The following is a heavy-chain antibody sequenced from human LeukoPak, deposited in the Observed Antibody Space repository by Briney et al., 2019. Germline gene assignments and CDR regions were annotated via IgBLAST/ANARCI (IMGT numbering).Heavy chain of an antibody. Sequence: GGSLRLSCAASGFTFSSYSMNWVRQAPGKGLEWVSSISSSSSYIYYADSVKGRFTISRDNAKNSLYLQMNSLRAEDTAVYYCAREEGIVVVVAAPYYYYYMDVWGKGTTVTASS. V-gene: IGHV3-21*01. D-gene: IGHD2-15*01. CDR3: AREEGIVVVVAAPYYYYYMDV. CDR1: GFTFSSYS. CDR2: ISSSSSYI. J-gene: IGHJ6*03.